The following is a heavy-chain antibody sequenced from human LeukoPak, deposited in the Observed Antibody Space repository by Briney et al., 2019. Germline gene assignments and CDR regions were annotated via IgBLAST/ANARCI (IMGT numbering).Heavy chain of an antibody. D-gene: IGHD4/OR15-4a*01. CDR1: SGSISSGGYS. Sequence: SETLSLTCAVSSGSISSGGYSWSWIRQAPGKGLEWIGYVYHGGATYYGPSLKSRATVSVDRSKNQFSLRLTSVTAADTAVYYCATYHDYGDKRTDYWGQGTLVTVSS. CDR3: ATYHDYGDKRTDY. J-gene: IGHJ4*02. CDR2: VYHGGAT. V-gene: IGHV4-30-2*01.